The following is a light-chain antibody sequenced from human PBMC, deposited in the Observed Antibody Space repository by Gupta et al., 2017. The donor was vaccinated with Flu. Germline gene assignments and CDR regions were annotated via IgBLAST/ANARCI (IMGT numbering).Light chain of an antibody. CDR1: QDIRND. J-gene: IGKJ1*01. CDR2: AAS. CDR3: LQHKNYPWT. Sequence: PSSLFASVGDRVTITCRASQDIRNDLGWYQQQPGRAPKRLIYAASTLQSGVPSRFSGSGSGTEFTLTISSLQPEDFAIYYCLQHKNYPWTFGQGTRVEV. V-gene: IGKV1-17*01.